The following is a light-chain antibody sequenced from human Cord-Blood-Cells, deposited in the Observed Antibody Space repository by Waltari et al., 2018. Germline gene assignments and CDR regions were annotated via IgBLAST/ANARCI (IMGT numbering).Light chain of an antibody. Sequence: EIVLTQSPGTLSLSPGERATLSCRASQSVSSSYLAWYQQKLGQAPRLLIYGASSRATGIPDRFSGSGSGTDFTLTTSRLEPEDFAVYYCQQYGSSPLTFGGGTKVEIK. CDR3: QQYGSSPLT. V-gene: IGKV3-20*01. J-gene: IGKJ4*01. CDR1: QSVSSSY. CDR2: GAS.